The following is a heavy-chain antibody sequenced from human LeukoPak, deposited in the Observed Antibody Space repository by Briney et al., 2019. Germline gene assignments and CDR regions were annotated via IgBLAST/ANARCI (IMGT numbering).Heavy chain of an antibody. Sequence: ASVKVSCKASGYTFTSYAMHWVRQAPGQRLEWMGWINPNSGGTNYAQKFQGRVTMTRDTSISTAYMELSRLRSDDTAVYCCARDDSSGAFDIWGQGTMVTVSS. CDR3: ARDDSSGAFDI. CDR1: GYTFTSYA. V-gene: IGHV1-2*02. J-gene: IGHJ3*02. CDR2: INPNSGGT. D-gene: IGHD3-22*01.